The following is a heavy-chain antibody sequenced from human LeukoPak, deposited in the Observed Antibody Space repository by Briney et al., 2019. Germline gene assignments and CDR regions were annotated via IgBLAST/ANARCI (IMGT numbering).Heavy chain of an antibody. V-gene: IGHV4-34*01. CDR3: ARVSGDLLYYYYYYGMDV. CDR2: INHSGST. Sequence: SETLSLTCAVYGGSFSGYYWSWIRQPPGKGLEWIGEINHSGSTNYNPSLKSRVTISVDTSKNQFSLKLSSVTAADTAVCYCARVSGDLLYYYYYYGMDVWGQGTTVTVSS. CDR1: GGSFSGYY. D-gene: IGHD4-17*01. J-gene: IGHJ6*02.